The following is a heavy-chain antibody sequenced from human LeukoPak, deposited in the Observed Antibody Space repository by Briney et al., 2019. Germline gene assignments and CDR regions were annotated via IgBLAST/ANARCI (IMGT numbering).Heavy chain of an antibody. CDR2: ISGSGGST. CDR1: GFTFSSYA. V-gene: IGHV3-23*01. J-gene: IGHJ4*02. D-gene: IGHD2-15*01. CDR3: AKAIGYCSGGSCYPFYYFDY. Sequence: PGGSLRLSCAASGFTFSSYAMSWVRQAPGKGLEWVSAISGSGGSTYYADSVKGRFTISRDNPKNTLYLQMNSLRAEDTAVYYCAKAIGYCSGGSCYPFYYFDYWGQGTLVTVSS.